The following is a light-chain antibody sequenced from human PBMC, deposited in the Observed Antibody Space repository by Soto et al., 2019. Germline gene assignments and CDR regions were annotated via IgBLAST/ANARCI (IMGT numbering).Light chain of an antibody. CDR1: QSVSST. CDR3: QQYNNWPPRT. Sequence: EIVLTQSPGTLSLSPGERATLSCRAGQSVSSTFLNWYQQKPGQAPRLLIYDASTRATGIPARFSGSGSGTEFTLTISSLQSEDFAVYYCQQYNNWPPRTFGQGTKV. CDR2: DAS. J-gene: IGKJ1*01. V-gene: IGKV3-15*01.